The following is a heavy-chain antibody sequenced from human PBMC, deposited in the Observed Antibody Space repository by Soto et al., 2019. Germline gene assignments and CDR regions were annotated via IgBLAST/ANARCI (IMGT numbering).Heavy chain of an antibody. V-gene: IGHV1-18*01. CDR3: ARDRLSRTSSITFDY. Sequence: ASVKVSCKASGYTFTTYAISWLRQAPGQGLEWMGWSNTYTGNTDYAPSLQGRVTMTTDTSTNTAYMELRGLRSDDTAVYYCARDRLSRTSSITFDYWGLGTLVTVSS. CDR2: SNTYTGNT. J-gene: IGHJ4*02. CDR1: GYTFTTYA. D-gene: IGHD6-6*01.